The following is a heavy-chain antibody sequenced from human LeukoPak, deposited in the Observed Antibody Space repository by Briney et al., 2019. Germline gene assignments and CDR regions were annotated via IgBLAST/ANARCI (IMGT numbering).Heavy chain of an antibody. J-gene: IGHJ5*02. CDR3: AREQQLVQRWFDP. CDR2: IYTSGST. D-gene: IGHD6-13*01. CDR1: GGSISSYY. V-gene: IGHV4-4*07. Sequence: PSETLSLTCTVSGGSISSYYWSWIRQPAGKGLEWIGRIYTSGSTNYNPSLKSRVTMSVDTSNNQFSLKLSSVTAADTAVYYCAREQQLVQRWFDPWGQETLDTVSS.